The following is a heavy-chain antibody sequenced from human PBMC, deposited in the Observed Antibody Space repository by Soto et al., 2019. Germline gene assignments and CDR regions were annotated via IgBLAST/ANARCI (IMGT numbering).Heavy chain of an antibody. V-gene: IGHV4-61*08. Sequence: SETLSLTCIVSGGSVYSDGYYWSWIRQPPGKRPEWIGYIFYSGTTQYSPALASRVTISLETSKNQFSLELNSVTAADTAVYYCGPGGATGNSYYFDSSGPGTLVTVSS. CDR1: GGSVYSDGYY. CDR2: IFYSGTT. D-gene: IGHD3-9*01. CDR3: GPGGATGNSYYFDS. J-gene: IGHJ4*02.